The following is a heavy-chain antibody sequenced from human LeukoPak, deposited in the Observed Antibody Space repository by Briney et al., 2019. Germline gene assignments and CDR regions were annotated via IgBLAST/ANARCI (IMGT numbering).Heavy chain of an antibody. CDR1: GGSFSGYY. CDR3: ARVHQTVHDILTGSPGHAFDI. Sequence: PSETLSLTCAVYGGSFSGYYWSWIRQPPGKGLEWIGEINHSGSTNYNPSLKSRVTISVDTSKNQFSLKLSSVTAADTAVYYCARVHQTVHDILTGSPGHAFDIWGQGTMVTVSS. V-gene: IGHV4-34*01. D-gene: IGHD3-9*01. J-gene: IGHJ3*02. CDR2: INHSGST.